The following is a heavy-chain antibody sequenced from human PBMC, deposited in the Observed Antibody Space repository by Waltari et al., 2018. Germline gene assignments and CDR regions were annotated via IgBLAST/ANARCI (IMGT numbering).Heavy chain of an antibody. J-gene: IGHJ4*02. V-gene: IGHV1-2*02. CDR1: GYTFTAYW. CDR2: INPTSGDT. D-gene: IGHD1-26*01. Sequence: QVQLVQSGAEVKKPGASVKVSCKPSGYTFTAYWIHWMRRAPGQGLEWVGWINPTSGDTKAAQKFQGRGTMTRDTSISTVYMELNWLTSDDTAVYYCARGPNTGSFDYWGQGTLITVSS. CDR3: ARGPNTGSFDY.